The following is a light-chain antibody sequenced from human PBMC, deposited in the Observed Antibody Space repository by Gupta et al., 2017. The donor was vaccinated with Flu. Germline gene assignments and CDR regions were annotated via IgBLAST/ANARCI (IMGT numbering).Light chain of an antibody. Sequence: IVMPQSPATLSVSPGERATLSCRASQSVSSNLAWYQQKPGQAPRLLIYGASTRATGIPARLSGSGSGTEFTLTISSLQSEDFAVYYCQQYNNGSPITFGQGTKVEIK. J-gene: IGKJ1*01. CDR1: QSVSSN. V-gene: IGKV3-15*01. CDR3: QQYNNGSPIT. CDR2: GAS.